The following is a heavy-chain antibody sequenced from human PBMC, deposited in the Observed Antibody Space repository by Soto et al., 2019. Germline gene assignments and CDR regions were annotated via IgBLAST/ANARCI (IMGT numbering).Heavy chain of an antibody. D-gene: IGHD1-1*01. V-gene: IGHV1-2*04. CDR3: AGDAIYNTYCTYFDY. CDR1: GYTFTGYY. CDR2: INPNSGVT. J-gene: IGHJ4*01. Sequence: QVQLVQSGAEVKKPGASVKVSCKTSGYTFTGYYVHWVRQAPGQGLEWMGWINPNSGVTNYAQKFQGWVSMTRDRTITTAYMELSTLTSDDTAVDCCAGDAIYNTYCTYFDYWGQGTLVTVSS.